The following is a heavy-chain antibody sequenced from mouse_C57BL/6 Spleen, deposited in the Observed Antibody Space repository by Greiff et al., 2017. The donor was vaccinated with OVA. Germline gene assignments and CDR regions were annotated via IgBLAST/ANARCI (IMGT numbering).Heavy chain of an antibody. CDR2: IYPGDGDP. CDR1: GYAFSSSW. D-gene: IGHD1-1*01. Sequence: QVQLQQSGPELVKPGASVKISCKASGYAFSSSWMNWVKQRPGKGLEWIGRIYPGDGDPNYNGKFKGKATLTADKSSSTAYMQLSSLTSEDSAVYVCERDDYGSSYPYGYFDVWGTGTTVTVSS. J-gene: IGHJ1*03. V-gene: IGHV1-82*01. CDR3: ERDDYGSSYPYGYFDV.